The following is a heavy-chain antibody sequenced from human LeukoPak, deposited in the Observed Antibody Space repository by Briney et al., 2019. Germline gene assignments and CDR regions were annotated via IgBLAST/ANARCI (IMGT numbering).Heavy chain of an antibody. CDR1: GFSFSSYG. Sequence: PGGSLRLSCAGSGFSFSSYGMHWVRQAPGKGLEWMAFIRSDGSNKYYADSVKGRFTISRDNSKNTLYLQMNSLRAEDTAVYYCATKRRNTMIVVAHFDYWGQGTLVTVSS. CDR2: IRSDGSNK. D-gene: IGHD3-22*01. V-gene: IGHV3-30*02. CDR3: ATKRRNTMIVVAHFDY. J-gene: IGHJ4*02.